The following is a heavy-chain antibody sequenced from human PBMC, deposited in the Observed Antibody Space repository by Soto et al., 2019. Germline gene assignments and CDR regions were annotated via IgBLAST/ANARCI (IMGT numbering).Heavy chain of an antibody. CDR3: ARGGYCSSTSCPNPYYYGMDV. V-gene: IGHV5-51*01. J-gene: IGHJ6*02. CDR2: IYPGDSDT. Sequence: PXESLRISGKGSGYSFTSYWIGWVRQMPGKGLEWMGIIYPGDSDTRYSPSFQGQVTISADKSISTAYLQWSSLKASDTAMYYCARGGYCSSTSCPNPYYYGMDVWGQGTTVTVSS. CDR1: GYSFTSYW. D-gene: IGHD2-2*01.